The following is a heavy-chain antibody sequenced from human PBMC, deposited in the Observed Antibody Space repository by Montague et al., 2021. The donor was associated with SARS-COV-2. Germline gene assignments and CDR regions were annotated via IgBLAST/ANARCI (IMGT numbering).Heavy chain of an antibody. CDR2: INTNTGNP. Sequence: SVKVSCKASGYTFTSYAMNWVRQAPGQGLEWMGWINTNTGNPTYAQGFTGRFVFSLDTSVSTAYLQISSLKAEDTAVYYCARTEDAIVVVPAAMLGTYYCYGMDVWGQGTTVTVSS. V-gene: IGHV7-4-1*02. CDR3: ARTEDAIVVVPAAMLGTYYCYGMDV. CDR1: GYTFTSYA. D-gene: IGHD2-2*01. J-gene: IGHJ6*02.